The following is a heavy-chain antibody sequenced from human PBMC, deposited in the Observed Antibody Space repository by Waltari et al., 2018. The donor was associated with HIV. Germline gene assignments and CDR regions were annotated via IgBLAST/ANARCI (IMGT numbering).Heavy chain of an antibody. Sequence: EVQLVESGGGLVQPGGSLRVSCAASGFTFSTYSMNGVRQAPVKGLEWVSYRSSSSTTIYYADSVKGRFTISRDNAKNLLYLQMNSLRAEDTAVYYCARDKAVIQPDAFDIWGQGTMVTVSS. V-gene: IGHV3-48*04. J-gene: IGHJ3*02. CDR2: RSSSSTTI. D-gene: IGHD2-21*01. CDR3: ARDKAVIQPDAFDI. CDR1: GFTFSTYS.